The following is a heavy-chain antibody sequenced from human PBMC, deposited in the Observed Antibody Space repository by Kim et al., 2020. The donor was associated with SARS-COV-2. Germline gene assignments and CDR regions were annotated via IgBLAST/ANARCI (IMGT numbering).Heavy chain of an antibody. CDR3: ARTLVWFGESTAAFDI. V-gene: IGHV4-39*01. J-gene: IGHJ3*02. CDR2: IYYSGST. Sequence: SETLSLTCTVSGGSISSSSYYWGWIRQPPGKGLEWIGSIYYSGSTYYNPSLKSRVTISVDTSKNQFSLKLSSVTAADTAVYYCARTLVWFGESTAAFDIWGQGTMVTVSS. CDR1: GGSISSSSYY. D-gene: IGHD3-10*01.